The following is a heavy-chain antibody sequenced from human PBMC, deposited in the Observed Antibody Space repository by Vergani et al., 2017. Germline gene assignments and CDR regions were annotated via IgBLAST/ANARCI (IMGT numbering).Heavy chain of an antibody. CDR3: AKASDYYDSSGYYYFDY. Sequence: VQLVESGGGLVKPGGSLRLSCAASGFTFSSYSMNWVRQAPGKGLEWVAVISYDGSNKYYADSVKGRFTISRDNSKNTLYLQMNSLRAEDTAVYYCAKASDYYDSSGYYYFDYWGQGTLVTVSS. CDR2: ISYDGSNK. CDR1: GFTFSSYS. J-gene: IGHJ4*02. D-gene: IGHD3-22*01. V-gene: IGHV3-30*18.